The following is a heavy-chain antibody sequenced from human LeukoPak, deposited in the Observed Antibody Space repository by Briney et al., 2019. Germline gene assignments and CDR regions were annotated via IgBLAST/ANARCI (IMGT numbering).Heavy chain of an antibody. CDR1: EFSVGSNY. V-gene: IGHV3-66*01. Sequence: GGSLRLSCAASEFSVGSNYMTWVRQAPGKGLEWVSLIYSGGSTYYADSVKGRFTISRDNSKNTLYLQMNSLRAEDTAVYYCAREVGDGYPDYWGQGTLVTVSS. CDR2: IYSGGST. D-gene: IGHD5-24*01. J-gene: IGHJ4*02. CDR3: AREVGDGYPDY.